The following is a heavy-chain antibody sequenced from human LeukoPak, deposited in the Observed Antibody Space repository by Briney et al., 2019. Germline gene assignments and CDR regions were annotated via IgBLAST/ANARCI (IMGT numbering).Heavy chain of an antibody. CDR1: GFTFSSNA. J-gene: IGHJ4*02. Sequence: AGGSLRLSCAASGFTFSSNAMTWVRQAPGKGLEWVSAIHGSDDNTHYADSVKGRFTISRDNSKNTLYLQMNSLRAEDTAVYYCAKDWVQVIAVAGRLFDYWGQGILVTVSS. CDR3: AKDWVQVIAVAGRLFDY. V-gene: IGHV3-23*01. D-gene: IGHD6-19*01. CDR2: IHGSDDNT.